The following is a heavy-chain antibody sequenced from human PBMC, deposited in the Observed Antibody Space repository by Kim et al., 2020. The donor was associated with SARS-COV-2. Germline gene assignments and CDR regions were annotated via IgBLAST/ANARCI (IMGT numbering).Heavy chain of an antibody. CDR3: ARGPPEYYDFWSGYDYYYMDV. J-gene: IGHJ6*03. Sequence: ASVKVSCKASGYTFTGYYMHWVRQAPGQGLEWMGRINPNSGGTNYAQKFQGRVTMTRDTSISTAYMELSRLRSDDTAVYYCARGPPEYYDFWSGYDYYYMDVWGKGTTVTVSS. CDR2: INPNSGGT. V-gene: IGHV1-2*06. CDR1: GYTFTGYY. D-gene: IGHD3-3*01.